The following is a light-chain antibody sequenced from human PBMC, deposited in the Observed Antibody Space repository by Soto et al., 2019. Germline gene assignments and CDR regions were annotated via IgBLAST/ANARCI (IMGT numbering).Light chain of an antibody. CDR2: SDD. V-gene: IGLV1-44*01. J-gene: IGLJ3*02. Sequence: QSVLTQPPSLSGTPGQRGTISCSGSNSNIGRYSVNWYQHFPGTAPKILIYSDDERPSGVPDRFSGSMSGTSASLAISGLQSEDEAEYYCAAWDDNLNGPLFGGGTKVTVL. CDR3: AAWDDNLNGPL. CDR1: NSNIGRYS.